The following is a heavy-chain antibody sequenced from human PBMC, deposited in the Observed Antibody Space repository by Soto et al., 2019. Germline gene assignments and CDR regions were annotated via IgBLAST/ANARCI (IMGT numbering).Heavy chain of an antibody. Sequence: QVHLVESGGDLVKPGGSLRLSCAASGFTLGDNDMTWIRQAPGKGLEWISLITTDGDVHYADSVKGRFSISRDTAKTSLFLQMSSLRVDDTAVYDCARVTGAMDYWGQGVLVTVSS. CDR2: ITTDGDV. V-gene: IGHV3-11*01. CDR1: GFTLGDND. J-gene: IGHJ4*02. D-gene: IGHD1-26*01. CDR3: ARVTGAMDY.